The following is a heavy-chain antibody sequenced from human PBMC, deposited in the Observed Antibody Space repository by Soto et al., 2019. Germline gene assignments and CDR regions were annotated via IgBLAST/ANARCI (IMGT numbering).Heavy chain of an antibody. J-gene: IGHJ5*02. CDR3: ARDPGSYMVRGVIISGWFDP. Sequence: TLSLTCTVSGGSIISGGYYWICIRQQPWNGLEWIGYIYYSGSTYYNPSLKSRVTISVDTSKNQFSLKLSSVTAADTAVYYCARDPGSYMVRGVIISGWFDPWGQGTLVTVSS. CDR2: IYYSGST. V-gene: IGHV4-31*03. CDR1: GGSIISGGYY. D-gene: IGHD3-10*01.